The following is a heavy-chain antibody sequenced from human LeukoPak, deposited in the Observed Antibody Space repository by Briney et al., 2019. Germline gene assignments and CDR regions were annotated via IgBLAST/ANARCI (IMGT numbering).Heavy chain of an antibody. Sequence: PGGSLRLSCAASGFTFSSYAMSWVRQAPGKELEWVSAISGSTGSTYYADSVKGRFTISRDNSKNTLHLQMNSLRAEDTAVYYCAKGKSSSGWDYWGQGTLVTVSS. CDR3: AKGKSSSGWDY. J-gene: IGHJ4*02. CDR2: ISGSTGST. CDR1: GFTFSSYA. D-gene: IGHD6-19*01. V-gene: IGHV3-23*01.